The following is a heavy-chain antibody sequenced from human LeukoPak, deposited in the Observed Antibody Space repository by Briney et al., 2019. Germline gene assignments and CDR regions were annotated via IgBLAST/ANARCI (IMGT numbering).Heavy chain of an antibody. V-gene: IGHV4-31*03. D-gene: IGHD2-15*01. CDR2: IYYSGST. CDR3: ARDLVVVAATRPGERDAFDI. J-gene: IGHJ3*02. CDR1: GGSISSGGYY. Sequence: SQTLSLTCTVSGGSISSGGYYWSWIRQHPGKGLEWIGYIYYSGSTYYNPSLKSRVTISVDTSKNQFSLKLSSVTAADTAVYYCARDLVVVAATRPGERDAFDIWGQGTMVTVSS.